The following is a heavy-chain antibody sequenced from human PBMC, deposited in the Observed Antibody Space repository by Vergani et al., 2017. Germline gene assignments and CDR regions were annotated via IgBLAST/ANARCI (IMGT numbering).Heavy chain of an antibody. J-gene: IGHJ2*01. V-gene: IGHV4-39*01. CDR3: ARPGDSSGYYKYFDL. D-gene: IGHD3-22*01. CDR1: GGSISSSSYY. CDR2: IYYSGST. Sequence: QLQLQESGPGLVKPSETLSLTCTVSGGSISSSSYYWGWIRQPPGKGLEWIGSIYYSGSTYYNPSLKSRVTISVDTSKNQFSLKLSSVTAADTAVYYCARPGDSSGYYKYFDLWGRGTLVTVSS.